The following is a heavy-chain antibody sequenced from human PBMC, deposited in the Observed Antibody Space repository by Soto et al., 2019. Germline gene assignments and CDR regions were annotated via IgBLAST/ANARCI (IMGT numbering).Heavy chain of an antibody. CDR2: INPGGGST. CDR3: ARGDSSGWSAY. J-gene: IGHJ4*02. D-gene: IGHD6-19*01. V-gene: IGHV1-46*01. CDR1: GYTFTNYY. Sequence: QVQLVQSGAEVKKPGASVKVSCKTSGYTFTNYYMHWVRQAPGQGFEWVGTINPGGGSTNYAQKCQGRVTMTRDTSTSTVYMDLSRLRSEDTAVYYCARGDSSGWSAYWGQGTLVTVSS.